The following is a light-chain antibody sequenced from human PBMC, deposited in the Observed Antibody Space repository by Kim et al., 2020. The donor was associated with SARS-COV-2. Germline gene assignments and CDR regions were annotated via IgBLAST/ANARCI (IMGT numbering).Light chain of an antibody. CDR1: SSDVGGYNY. J-gene: IGLJ3*02. CDR2: DVS. V-gene: IGLV2-14*03. Sequence: QSITISCTGTSSDVGGYNYVSWYQQHPGKAPKLMIYDVSNRPSGVSNRFSGSKSGNTASLTISGLQAEDEADYYCISYTSSSTSWVFGGGTQLTVL. CDR3: ISYTSSSTSWV.